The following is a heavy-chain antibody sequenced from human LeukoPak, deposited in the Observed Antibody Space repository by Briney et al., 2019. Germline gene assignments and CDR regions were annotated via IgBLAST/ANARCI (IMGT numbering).Heavy chain of an antibody. J-gene: IGHJ6*03. CDR2: INHDGSEK. CDR3: ATLVDMDV. D-gene: IGHD2-21*01. V-gene: IGHV3-7*01. CDR1: GFTFSNYW. Sequence: PGGSLRLSCAVSGFTFSNYWMTWVRQAPGKGLEWVAHINHDGSEKDYVDSVKGRFTISRDNAKNSLFLQMNSLRAEDTAVYYCATLVDMDVWGKGTTVTVSS.